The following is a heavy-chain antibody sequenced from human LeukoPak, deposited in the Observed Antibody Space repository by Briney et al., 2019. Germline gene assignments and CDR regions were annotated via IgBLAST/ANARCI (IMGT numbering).Heavy chain of an antibody. CDR3: ARDWVFRGTMVRGVIDY. D-gene: IGHD3-10*01. Sequence: GGSLRLACPASGITDSHSYMGWVRQAPGKGLEWVSSISSSSSYIYYADSVKGRFTISRDNAKNSLYLQMNSLRAEDTAVYYCARDWVFRGTMVRGVIDYWGQATLVTVSS. CDR1: GITDSHSY. J-gene: IGHJ4*02. CDR2: ISSSSSYI. V-gene: IGHV3-21*01.